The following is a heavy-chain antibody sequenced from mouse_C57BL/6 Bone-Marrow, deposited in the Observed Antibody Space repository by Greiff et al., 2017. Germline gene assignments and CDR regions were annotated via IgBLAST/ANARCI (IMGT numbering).Heavy chain of an antibody. CDR1: GYTFTNYW. D-gene: IGHD1-1*01. V-gene: IGHV1-63*01. CDR2: IYPGGGYT. CDR3: ARERVVATDGYFDY. J-gene: IGHJ2*01. Sequence: VQLQQSGAELVRPGTSVKMSCKASGYTFTNYWIGWAKQRPGHGLEWIGDIYPGGGYTNYNEKFKGKATLTADKSSSTAYKQFSSLTSEDSAIYYCARERVVATDGYFDYWGQGTTLTVSS.